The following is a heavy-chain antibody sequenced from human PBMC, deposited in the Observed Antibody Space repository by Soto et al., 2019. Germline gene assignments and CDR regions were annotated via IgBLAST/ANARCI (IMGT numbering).Heavy chain of an antibody. D-gene: IGHD5-18*01. CDR2: INHSGST. J-gene: IGHJ4*02. CDR1: GGPFSGYY. Sequence: SETLSLTCAVYGGPFSGYYWSWIRQPPGKGLEWIGEINHSGSTNYNPSLKSRVTISVDTSKNQFSLKLSSVTAADTAVYYCARGWGTWIQLFSFDYWGQGTLVTVSS. CDR3: ARGWGTWIQLFSFDY. V-gene: IGHV4-34*01.